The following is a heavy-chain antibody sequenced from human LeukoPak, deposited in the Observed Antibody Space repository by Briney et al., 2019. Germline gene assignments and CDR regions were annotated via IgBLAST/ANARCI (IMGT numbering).Heavy chain of an antibody. Sequence: TGGSLRLSCAASGFTFSSYGMHWVRQAPGKGLEWVAVISYDGSNKYYADSVKGRFTISRDNSKNTLYLQMNSLRAEDTAVYYCATTPDYGMDVWGQGTTVTVSS. CDR2: ISYDGSNK. J-gene: IGHJ6*02. CDR3: ATTPDYGMDV. V-gene: IGHV3-30*19. CDR1: GFTFSSYG.